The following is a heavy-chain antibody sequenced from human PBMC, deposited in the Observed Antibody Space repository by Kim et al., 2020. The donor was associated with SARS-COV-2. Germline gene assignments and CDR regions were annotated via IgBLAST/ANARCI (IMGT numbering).Heavy chain of an antibody. D-gene: IGHD2-2*01. V-gene: IGHV3-13*04. J-gene: IGHJ5*02. CDR1: GFTFSSYD. Sequence: GVSLRLSCAASGFTFSSYDMHWVRQGTGKGLEWVSAIGTAGDTFYPGSVKGRFTISRENAKNSLYLQMNSLRAGDTAVYYCAREDCSNTSCYLDPWGQGT. CDR2: IGTAGDT. CDR3: AREDCSNTSCYLDP.